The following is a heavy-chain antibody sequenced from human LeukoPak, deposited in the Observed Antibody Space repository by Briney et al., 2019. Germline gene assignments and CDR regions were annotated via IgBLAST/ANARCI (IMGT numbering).Heavy chain of an antibody. CDR2: LNADGISA. CDR3: ARDFTIFDAFDI. CDR1: GFPFRSSW. V-gene: IGHV3-74*01. Sequence: GGSLRLSCAASGFPFRSSWVHWVRQAPGRGLVWVSRLNADGISASYANSVKGRFTISRDNVKNTLYLQMNSLRAEDTAVYYCARDFTIFDAFDIWGQGTMVTVSS. D-gene: IGHD3-3*01. J-gene: IGHJ3*02.